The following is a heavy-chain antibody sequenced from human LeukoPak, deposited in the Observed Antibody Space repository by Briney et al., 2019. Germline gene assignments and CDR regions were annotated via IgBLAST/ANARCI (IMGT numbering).Heavy chain of an antibody. D-gene: IGHD3-10*01. CDR1: GGSISSSSYY. Sequence: PSETLSLTCTVSGGSISSSSYYWGWIRQPPGKGLEWIGSIYYSGSTYYNPSLNSRVTISVDTSKSQFSLELRSVTAADTAVYYCALLWFGESNWFDPWGQGTLVTVSS. CDR3: ALLWFGESNWFDP. V-gene: IGHV4-39*01. J-gene: IGHJ5*02. CDR2: IYYSGST.